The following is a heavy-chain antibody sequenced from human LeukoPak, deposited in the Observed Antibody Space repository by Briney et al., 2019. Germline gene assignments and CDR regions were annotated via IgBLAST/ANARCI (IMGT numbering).Heavy chain of an antibody. D-gene: IGHD6-13*01. CDR2: IWYDGSNK. CDR3: ARDVLSSSWYSDY. V-gene: IGHV3-33*01. Sequence: PGGSLRLSCAASGFTFSSYGMHWVRQAPGKGLEWVAVIWYDGSNKYYADSVKGRFTISRDNSKNTLYLQMNSLRAEDTAVYYCARDVLSSSWYSDYWGQGTLVTVSS. CDR1: GFTFSSYG. J-gene: IGHJ4*02.